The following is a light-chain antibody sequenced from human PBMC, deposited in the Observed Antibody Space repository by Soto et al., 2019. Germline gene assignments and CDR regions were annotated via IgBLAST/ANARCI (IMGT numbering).Light chain of an antibody. Sequence: QSARTQPASVSGSPGQSITISCTGTSSDVGGYNYVSWYQQHPGKAPKLMIYDVSNRPSGVPNRFSGSKSGNTASLTISGLQAEDEADYYCSSYTSSSTLVFGGGTKLTVL. J-gene: IGLJ2*01. V-gene: IGLV2-14*01. CDR3: SSYTSSSTLV. CDR1: SSDVGGYNY. CDR2: DVS.